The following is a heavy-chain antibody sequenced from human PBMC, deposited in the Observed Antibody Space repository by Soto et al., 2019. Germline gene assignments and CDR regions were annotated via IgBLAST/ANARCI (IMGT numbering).Heavy chain of an antibody. D-gene: IGHD3-3*01. J-gene: IGHJ4*02. V-gene: IGHV4-30-4*01. CDR1: GGSISSGAYY. Sequence: PSETLSLTCSVSGGSISSGAYYWTWIRQPPGKGLEWIGYIYYSGSTYYNPSLKSRITISVDTSKNQFSLNLSSVTAADTAVYYCARVFVSVESYFDYWGQGTLVTVSS. CDR2: IYYSGST. CDR3: ARVFVSVESYFDY.